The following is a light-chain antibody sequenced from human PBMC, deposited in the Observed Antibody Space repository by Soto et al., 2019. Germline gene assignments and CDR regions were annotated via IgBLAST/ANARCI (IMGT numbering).Light chain of an antibody. CDR2: QTS. CDR3: HQRQSWPRT. J-gene: IGKJ1*01. Sequence: EIVLTQSPGTLSLSPGERATFSCRASQSVSSNYLAWYQHRPGQAPRLLIYQTSIRAAGIPARFSASGSGTDFTLTISDVQPEDFALYYCHQRQSWPRTFGQGTKVDIK. CDR1: QSVSSNY. V-gene: IGKV3D-20*02.